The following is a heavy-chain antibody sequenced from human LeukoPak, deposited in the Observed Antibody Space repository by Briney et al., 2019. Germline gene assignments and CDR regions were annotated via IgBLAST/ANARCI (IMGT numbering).Heavy chain of an antibody. CDR2: ISTYNGNA. J-gene: IGHJ4*02. CDR3: ARRAIAATSYFDY. D-gene: IGHD2-15*01. V-gene: IGHV1-18*01. CDR1: GYTFTSYG. Sequence: ASVKVSCKASGYTFTSYGINWVRQAPGQGLEWMGWISTYNGNANYAQKLQGRVTMTRDTSTSTAYMELRSLRSDDPAVYYCARRAIAATSYFDYWGQGTLVTVSS.